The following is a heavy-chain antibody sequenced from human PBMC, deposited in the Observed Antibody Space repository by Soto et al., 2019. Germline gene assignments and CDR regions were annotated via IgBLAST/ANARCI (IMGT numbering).Heavy chain of an antibody. CDR1: GFTVSSNY. CDR2: IYSGGST. CDR3: AREETGIDY. J-gene: IGHJ4*02. V-gene: IGHV3-53*01. Sequence: GGSLGLSCAASGFTVSSNYMSWVRQAPGKGLEWVSVIYSGGSTYYADSVKGRFTISRDNSKNTLYLQMNSLRAEDTAVYYCAREETGIDYWGQGTLVTVSS.